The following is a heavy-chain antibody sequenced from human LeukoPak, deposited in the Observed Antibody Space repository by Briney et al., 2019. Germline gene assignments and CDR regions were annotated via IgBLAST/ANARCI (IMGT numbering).Heavy chain of an antibody. J-gene: IGHJ4*02. CDR2: INHSGST. V-gene: IGHV4-34*01. CDR1: GGSFSGYY. D-gene: IGHD3-22*01. CDR3: ARAPAGYYDSSGYYYRGAEADY. Sequence: SETPSLTCAVYGGSFSGYYWSWIRQPPGKGLEWIGEINHSGSTNYNPSLKSRVTISVDTSKNQFSLKLSSVTAADTAVYYCARAPAGYYDSSGYYYRGAEADYWGQGTLVTVSS.